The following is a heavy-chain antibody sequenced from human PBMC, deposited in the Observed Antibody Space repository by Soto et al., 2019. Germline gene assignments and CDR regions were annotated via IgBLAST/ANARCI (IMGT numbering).Heavy chain of an antibody. CDR2: IKTDGTST. J-gene: IGHJ4*02. CDR1: GFTFSNYW. D-gene: IGHD6-19*01. CDR3: ARDIDNSA. V-gene: IGHV3-74*01. Sequence: GSLRLSCVASGFTFSNYWMHWVRQAPGKGLVWVSRIKTDGTSTSYADSVKGRFTISRDNAKNTLYLQMNSVRVDDTAVYYCARDIDNSAWGQGTLVTVSS.